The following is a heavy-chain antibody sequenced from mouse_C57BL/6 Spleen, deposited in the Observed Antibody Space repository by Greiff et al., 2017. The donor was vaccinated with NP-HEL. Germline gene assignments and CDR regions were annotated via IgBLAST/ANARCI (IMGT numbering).Heavy chain of an antibody. CDR2: ISSGGSYT. Sequence: EVNVVESGGDLVKPGGSLKLSCAASGFTFSSYGMSWVRQTPDKRLEWVATISSGGSYTYYPDSVKGRFTISRDNAKNTLYLQMSSLKSEDTAMYYCARELVDYWGQGTTLTVSS. CDR1: GFTFSSYG. V-gene: IGHV5-6*01. J-gene: IGHJ2*01. CDR3: ARELVDY.